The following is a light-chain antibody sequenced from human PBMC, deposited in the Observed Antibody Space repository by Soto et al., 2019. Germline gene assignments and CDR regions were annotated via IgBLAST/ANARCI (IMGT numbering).Light chain of an antibody. CDR3: QQRTNWPPGWT. J-gene: IGKJ1*01. V-gene: IGKV3-11*01. Sequence: EIVWTQSPATLSVSPGERATLSCRASQSVSNYLAWYQQKTGQAPRLLIYDTSNRATGIPARFSGSGSGTDFTLNISSLEPEDFAVYYCQQRTNWPPGWTFGQGTKVDIK. CDR2: DTS. CDR1: QSVSNY.